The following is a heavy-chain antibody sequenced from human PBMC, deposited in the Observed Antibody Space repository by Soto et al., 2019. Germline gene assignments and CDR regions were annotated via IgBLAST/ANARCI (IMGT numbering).Heavy chain of an antibody. D-gene: IGHD2-2*01. Sequence: EVQLLESGGGLVQPGGSLRLSCAASGFTFSSYAMNWVRQAPGKGLEWVSAVSGDGGDTYYADSVKGRFTISRDNSKNTLFLQMNGLRVEDTAVYYCARRSTSCCQNFGCWGQGTLFPVSS. CDR1: GFTFSSYA. CDR2: VSGDGGDT. CDR3: ARRSTSCCQNFGC. V-gene: IGHV3-23*01. J-gene: IGHJ4*02.